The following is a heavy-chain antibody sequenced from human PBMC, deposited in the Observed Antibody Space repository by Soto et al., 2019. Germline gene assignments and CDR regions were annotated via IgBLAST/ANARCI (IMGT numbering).Heavy chain of an antibody. J-gene: IGHJ4*02. Sequence: SETLSLTCAVYGGSFSGYYWSWIRQPPGKGLEWIGETNLSGSTNYNPSLKSRVTISVDTSKNQFSLKLSSVTAADTAVYYCARGGVYSGYDGGYYFDYWGQGTLVNVSS. V-gene: IGHV4-34*01. CDR1: GGSFSGYY. CDR3: ARGGVYSGYDGGYYFDY. D-gene: IGHD5-12*01. CDR2: TNLSGST.